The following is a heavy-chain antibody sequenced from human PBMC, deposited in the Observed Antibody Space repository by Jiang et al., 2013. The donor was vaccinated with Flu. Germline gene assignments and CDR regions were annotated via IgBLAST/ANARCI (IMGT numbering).Heavy chain of an antibody. CDR1: GGSISGDNW. Sequence: SGSGLVKPSETLSLTCAVSGGSISGDNWWSWVRQPPGMGLEWIGEIFHSGRTNYNSSLKSRVTISVDKSKNQFSLNLKSLTAADTAVYYCAKAQGPGWFDSWGQGTLVTVSS. CDR3: AKAQGPGWFDS. J-gene: IGHJ5*01. V-gene: IGHV4-4*02. CDR2: IFHSGRT.